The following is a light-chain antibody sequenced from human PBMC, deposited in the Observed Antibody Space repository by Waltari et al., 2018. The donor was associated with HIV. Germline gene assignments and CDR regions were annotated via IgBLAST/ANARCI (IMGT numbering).Light chain of an antibody. CDR3: QRYNDVPVI. CDR2: ATS. V-gene: IGKV1-27*01. J-gene: IGKJ5*01. CDR1: QEIGVY. Sequence: DIQMNQFPSSLSASVGDRVTITCRASQEIGVYFGWYQQKGGKPPKLLIYATSNLQSGVPSRFRGDGTGTDFTLTISSLQPEDVGTYYCQRYNDVPVIFGQGTRLEIK.